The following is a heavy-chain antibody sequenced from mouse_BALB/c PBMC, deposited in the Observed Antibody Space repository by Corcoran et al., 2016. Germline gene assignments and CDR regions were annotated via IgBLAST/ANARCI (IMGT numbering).Heavy chain of an antibody. CDR2: INTYTGEP. D-gene: IGHD2-10*02. V-gene: IGHV9-3-1*01. CDR1: GYTFTNYG. J-gene: IGHJ4*01. Sequence: QIQLVQSGPELKKPGETVKISCKASGYTFTNYGMNWVKQAPGKGLKWMGWINTYTGEPTYADDFKGRFAFSLETSASTAYLQINNLKNEDTATYFCAREKYGNYGFYYYAMDYWGQGTSVTVSS. CDR3: AREKYGNYGFYYYAMDY.